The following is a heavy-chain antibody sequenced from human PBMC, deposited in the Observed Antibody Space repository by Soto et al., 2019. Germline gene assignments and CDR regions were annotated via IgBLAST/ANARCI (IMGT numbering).Heavy chain of an antibody. Sequence: QVQLVESGGGVVQPGRSLRLSCAASGFTFSGYGMHWVRQAPGKGLEWVAVIWYDGRNENYADTVQGRFTISRDNSKNTLYLQMNSLRDEDTAVYYCARRFSSGWYADYWGQGTLVTVSS. CDR1: GFTFSGYG. V-gene: IGHV3-33*01. CDR2: IWYDGRNE. D-gene: IGHD6-19*01. J-gene: IGHJ4*02. CDR3: ARRFSSGWYADY.